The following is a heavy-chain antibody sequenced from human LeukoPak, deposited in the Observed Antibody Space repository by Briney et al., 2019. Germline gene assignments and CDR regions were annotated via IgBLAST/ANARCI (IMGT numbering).Heavy chain of an antibody. CDR2: IIPIFGTA. Sequence: ASVKVSCKASGGTFSSYAISWVRQAPGQGLEWMGGIIPIFGTANYAQKFQGRVTITADESTSTAYMELSSLRSEDTGVYYCARGRNYYDSSGYFPTFYYYYYMDVWGKGTTVTISS. V-gene: IGHV1-69*13. CDR1: GGTFSSYA. J-gene: IGHJ6*03. D-gene: IGHD3-22*01. CDR3: ARGRNYYDSSGYFPTFYYYYYMDV.